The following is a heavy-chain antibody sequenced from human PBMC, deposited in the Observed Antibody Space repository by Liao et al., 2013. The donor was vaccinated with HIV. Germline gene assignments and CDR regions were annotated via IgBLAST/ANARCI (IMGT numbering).Heavy chain of an antibody. V-gene: IGHV4-30-2*01. CDR1: GDSIAYGGYS. Sequence: QLRLQESGSGLVKPSQTLSLTCAVSGDSIAYGGYSWSWIRQPPGKGLEWIGYIYHSGSPYYNPSLKSRVTMSVDTSRNQFSLRLRSVTAADTAVYYCARAVSSDNYHDAFVCLGPRDTGHRLF. J-gene: IGHJ3*01. CDR3: ARAVSSDNYHDAFVC. CDR2: IYHSGSP. D-gene: IGHD3-22*01.